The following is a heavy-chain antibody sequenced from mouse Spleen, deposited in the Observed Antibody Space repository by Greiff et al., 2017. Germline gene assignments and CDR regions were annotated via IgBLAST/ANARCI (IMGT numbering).Heavy chain of an antibody. D-gene: IGHD2-3*01. J-gene: IGHJ3*01. CDR3: ARVGWRAY. V-gene: IGHV1-26*01. Sequence: VQLQQSGPELVKPGASVKISCKASGYTFTDYYMNWVKQSHGKSLEWIGDINPNNGGTSYNQKFKGKATLTVDKSSSTAYMELRSLTSEDSAVYYCARVGWRAYWGQGTLVTVSA. CDR1: GYTFTDYY. CDR2: INPNNGGT.